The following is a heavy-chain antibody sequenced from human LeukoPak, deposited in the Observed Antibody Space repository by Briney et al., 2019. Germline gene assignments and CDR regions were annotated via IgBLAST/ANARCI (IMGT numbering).Heavy chain of an antibody. CDR1: GGSISSGGYS. Sequence: SETLSLTCAVSGGSISSGGYSWSWIRQPPGKGLEWIGFIYHSGSTYYNPSLKSRVTISVDRSKNQFSLKLSSATAADTAVYYCARAPGSYDYVWGSYRYTYFDYWGQGTLVTVSS. D-gene: IGHD3-16*02. V-gene: IGHV4-30-2*01. J-gene: IGHJ4*02. CDR3: ARAPGSYDYVWGSYRYTYFDY. CDR2: IYHSGST.